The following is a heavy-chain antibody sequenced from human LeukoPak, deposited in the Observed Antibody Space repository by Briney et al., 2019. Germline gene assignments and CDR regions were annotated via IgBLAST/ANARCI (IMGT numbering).Heavy chain of an antibody. CDR1: GGSFSGYY. CDR2: INHSGST. J-gene: IGHJ4*02. CDR3: ARGPRATWDY. Sequence: PSETLSLTCAVYGGSFSGYYWSWIRQPPGKGLEWIGEINHSGSTNYNPSLKSRVTISVDTSKNQFSLKLSSVTAADTAVYYCARGPRATWDYWDQGTLVTVSS. V-gene: IGHV4-34*01. D-gene: IGHD1-26*01.